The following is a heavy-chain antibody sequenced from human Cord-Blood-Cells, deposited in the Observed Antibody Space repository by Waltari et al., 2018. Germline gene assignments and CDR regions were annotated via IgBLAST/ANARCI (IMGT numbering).Heavy chain of an antibody. V-gene: IGHV3-30-3*01. Sequence: QVQLVESGGGVVQPGRSLRLSCAASGFTFSSYVMHWVRQAPGKGLEWVAVISYDGSNKYYADSVKGRFTISRDNSKNTLYLQMNSLRAEDTAVYYCARAGSSLDAFDIWGQGTMVTVSS. CDR1: GFTFSSYV. J-gene: IGHJ3*02. CDR2: ISYDGSNK. CDR3: ARAGSSLDAFDI. D-gene: IGHD1-26*01.